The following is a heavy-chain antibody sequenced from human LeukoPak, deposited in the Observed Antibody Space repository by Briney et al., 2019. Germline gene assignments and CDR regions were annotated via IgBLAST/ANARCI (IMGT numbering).Heavy chain of an antibody. CDR2: ISGTGGTT. CDR3: AKSTYVEYPCCLDY. CDR1: GFTFSSYA. V-gene: IGHV3-23*01. D-gene: IGHD2/OR15-2a*01. J-gene: IGHJ4*02. Sequence: GGSLRLSCAASGFTFSSYAMSWVRQAPGKGLEWVSPISGTGGTTYYAESVKGRFSISRDNSRNTLYLQVSGLRAEDMAVYYCAKSTYVEYPCCLDYWGQGTLITVSS.